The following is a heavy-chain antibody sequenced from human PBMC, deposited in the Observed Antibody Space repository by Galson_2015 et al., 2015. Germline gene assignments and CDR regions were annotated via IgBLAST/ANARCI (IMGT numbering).Heavy chain of an antibody. CDR2: IYWNEDT. J-gene: IGHJ5*02. V-gene: IGHV2-5*01. Sequence: PALVKPTQTLTLTCTFSGFSLGSTGVGVGWIRQPPGRALEWLALIYWNEDTFYSPSLKSRLTITKDISKNQVVLIMTNMDPVDTGTYYCAPRKYNGSCDWFDPWGPGTLVTVSS. D-gene: IGHD1-26*01. CDR3: APRKYNGSCDWFDP. CDR1: GFSLGSTGVG.